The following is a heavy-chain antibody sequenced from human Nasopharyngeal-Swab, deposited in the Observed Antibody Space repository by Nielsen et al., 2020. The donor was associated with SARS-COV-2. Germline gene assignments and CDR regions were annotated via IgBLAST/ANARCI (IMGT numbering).Heavy chain of an antibody. CDR2: ISYDGSNK. J-gene: IGHJ4*02. Sequence: GESLKISCAASGFTFSSYAMHWVRQAPGKGLEWVAVISYDGSNKYYADSVKGRFTISRDNSKNTLYLQMNSLRAEDTAVYYRARDESGSSSFDYWGQGTLVTVSS. D-gene: IGHD1-26*01. CDR1: GFTFSSYA. V-gene: IGHV3-30-3*01. CDR3: ARDESGSSSFDY.